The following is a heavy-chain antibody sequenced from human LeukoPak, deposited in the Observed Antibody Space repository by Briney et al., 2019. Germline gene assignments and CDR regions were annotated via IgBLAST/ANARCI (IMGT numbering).Heavy chain of an antibody. Sequence: SGPTLVNPTQTLTLTCTFSGFSLSTSGVGVGWIRQPPGKALEWLAPIYWDDDKRYSPSLKSRLTITKDTSKNQVVLTMTNMDPVDTATYYCAQGYSSSGVGNRYFDYWGQGTLVTVSS. CDR1: GFSLSTSGVG. V-gene: IGHV2-5*02. D-gene: IGHD6-13*01. CDR2: IYWDDDK. CDR3: AQGYSSSGVGNRYFDY. J-gene: IGHJ4*02.